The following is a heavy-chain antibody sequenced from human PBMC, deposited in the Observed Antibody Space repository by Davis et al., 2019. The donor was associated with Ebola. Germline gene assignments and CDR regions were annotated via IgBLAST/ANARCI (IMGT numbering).Heavy chain of an antibody. J-gene: IGHJ6*02. CDR2: IYYSGST. D-gene: IGHD3-10*01. CDR1: GGSISSYY. V-gene: IGHV4-59*12. Sequence: MPSETLSLTCTVSGGSISSYYWSWIRQPPGKGLEWIGYIYYSGSTNYNPSLKSRVTISVDTSKNQFSLKLSSVTAADTAVYYCARGGSGSYYYYYYYGMDVWGQGTTVTVSS. CDR3: ARGGSGSYYYYYYYGMDV.